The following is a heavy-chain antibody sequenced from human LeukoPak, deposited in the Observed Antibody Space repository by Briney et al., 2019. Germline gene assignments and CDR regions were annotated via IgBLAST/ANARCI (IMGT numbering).Heavy chain of an antibody. V-gene: IGHV3-21*01. CDR1: GFTFSSYS. D-gene: IGHD6-13*01. CDR2: ISSSSSYI. CDR3: ASIAAAGVLFDY. J-gene: IGHJ4*02. Sequence: GGSLRLSCAASGFTFSSYSMNWVRQAPGKGLEWVSSISSSSSYIYYADSVKGRFTIARDNAKNSLYLQMNSLRAEDTAVYYCASIAAAGVLFDYWGQGTLVTVSS.